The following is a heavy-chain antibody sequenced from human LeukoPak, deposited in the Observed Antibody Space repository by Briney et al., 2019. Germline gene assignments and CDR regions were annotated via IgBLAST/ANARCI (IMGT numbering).Heavy chain of an antibody. CDR1: GFTFSSYE. CDR2: ISSSGSTI. D-gene: IGHD2-21*02. Sequence: GGSLRLSCAASGFTFSSYEMNWVRQAPGKGLEWVSYISSSGSTIYYADSVKGRFTISRDNAKNSLYLQMNSLRAEETAVYYCARGIEWEYCGGDCSAGYFDYWGQGTLVTVSS. CDR3: ARGIEWEYCGGDCSAGYFDY. V-gene: IGHV3-48*03. J-gene: IGHJ4*02.